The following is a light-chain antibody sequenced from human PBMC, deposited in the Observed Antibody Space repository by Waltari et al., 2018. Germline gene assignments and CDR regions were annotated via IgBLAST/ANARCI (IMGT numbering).Light chain of an antibody. CDR1: SSDVGSYNY. CDR3: YSYAGSYTLV. V-gene: IGLV2-11*01. J-gene: IGLJ2*01. CDR2: DVI. Sequence: QSALTQPRSVSGSPGQSVTIPCAGSSSDVGSYNYVAWYQHHPGRAPKLLIYDVIKRPSGVPDRFSGSKSGNTASLTISGLQAEDEADYYCYSYAGSYTLVFGGGTKLTVL.